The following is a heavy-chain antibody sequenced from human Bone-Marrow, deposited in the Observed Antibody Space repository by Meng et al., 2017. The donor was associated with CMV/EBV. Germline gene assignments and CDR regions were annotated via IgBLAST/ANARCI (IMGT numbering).Heavy chain of an antibody. D-gene: IGHD3-3*01. CDR2: INPNSGDT. Sequence: ASVKVSCKASGYTLTGYYLHWVRQAPGQGLEWMGWINPNSGDTNYAQKFQGRVTMTRDTSISTAYMELSSLGSDDTAVYYCAYTPSRALGGFWSVPSIEDATGIWGQGTMVTFSS. J-gene: IGHJ3*02. CDR3: AYTPSRALGGFWSVPSIEDATGI. V-gene: IGHV1-2*02. CDR1: GYTLTGYY.